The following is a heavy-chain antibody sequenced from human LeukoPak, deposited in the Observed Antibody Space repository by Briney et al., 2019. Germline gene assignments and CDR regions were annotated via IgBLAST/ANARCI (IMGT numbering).Heavy chain of an antibody. D-gene: IGHD4-17*01. CDR3: ARVENNYGDYTY. Sequence: ASVKVSCKASGYTFTSYDINWVRQATGQGLEWMGWMNPTSGNTGHAQKFQGRVTMTRDTSISTAYMELSSLRSEDTAVYYCARVENNYGDYTYWGQGTLVTVSS. CDR2: MNPTSGNT. V-gene: IGHV1-8*01. CDR1: GYTFTSYD. J-gene: IGHJ4*02.